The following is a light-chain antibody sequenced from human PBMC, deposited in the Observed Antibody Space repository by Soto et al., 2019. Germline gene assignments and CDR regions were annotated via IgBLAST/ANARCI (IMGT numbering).Light chain of an antibody. CDR1: SSDIGGYNF. Sequence: QSALTQPPYASGSPGQSVTISCTGTSSDIGGYNFVSWYQQHPGKAPKLMIDEVNKRPSGVPDRFSGSKSGNTASLTVSGLQAEDEADYYCSSYADTNNLVFGGGTQLTVL. J-gene: IGLJ2*01. V-gene: IGLV2-8*01. CDR2: EVN. CDR3: SSYADTNNLV.